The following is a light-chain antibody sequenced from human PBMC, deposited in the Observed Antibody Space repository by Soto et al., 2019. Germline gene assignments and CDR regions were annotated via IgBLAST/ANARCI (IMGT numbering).Light chain of an antibody. CDR2: DAS. CDR3: QQYSTYTPRT. V-gene: IGKV1-5*01. J-gene: IGKJ1*01. CDR1: QSISSW. Sequence: DSQGSQSPGPLSAXVGXMXXXXXXXSQSISSWLAWYQQKPGKAPKLLIYDASSLKSGVPSRFSGRGSGTEFTLTISSLQPDDFATYYCQQYSTYTPRTFGQGTKVDI.